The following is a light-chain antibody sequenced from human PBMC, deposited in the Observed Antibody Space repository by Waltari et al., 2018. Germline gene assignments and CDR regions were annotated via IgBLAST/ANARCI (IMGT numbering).Light chain of an antibody. V-gene: IGLV4-69*01. J-gene: IGLJ3*02. CDR1: SGHSSNV. CDR3: QTGGHGTWV. CDR2: VNSDGSH. Sequence: QLVLTQSPSASASLGASVKLTCTLSSGHSSNVIAWLQQQPEKGPRYLMRVNSDGSHSRGDELPDRFSGSSSGAERYRTISSLQSEDEADYYCQTGGHGTWVFGGGTKLTVL.